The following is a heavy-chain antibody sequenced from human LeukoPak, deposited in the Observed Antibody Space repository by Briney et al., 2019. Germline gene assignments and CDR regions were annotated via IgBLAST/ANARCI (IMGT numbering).Heavy chain of an antibody. CDR3: AKPISGGLAVSGDWFDP. J-gene: IGHJ5*02. CDR1: VFAFNFYA. V-gene: IGHV3-23*01. CDR2: FNDNGIKT. Sequence: HSGGPQSLSCAASVFAFNFYAMTWIRQAPGKGLQWLSNFNDNGIKTYYADSVRGRFTISRDNSKNTIYQQLNSLRAEDTAIYYCAKPISGGLAVSGDWFDPWGQGTLVTVSS. D-gene: IGHD6-19*01.